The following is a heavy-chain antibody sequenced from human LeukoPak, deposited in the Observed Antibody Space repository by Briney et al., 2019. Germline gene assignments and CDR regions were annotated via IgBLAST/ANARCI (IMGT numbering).Heavy chain of an antibody. CDR3: TSGGLWYSGRVF. D-gene: IGHD3-10*01. Sequence: SGGSLRLSCTVSGFTFSNSWMYWVRQAPGKGLEWVANIRHDGTENFYGGSVKGRFTISRDNSNNALYLQMNSLKTADTAMYDCTSGGLWYSGRVFWGQGTLVTVS. J-gene: IGHJ4*02. CDR2: IRHDGTEN. CDR1: GFTFSNSW. V-gene: IGHV3-7*03.